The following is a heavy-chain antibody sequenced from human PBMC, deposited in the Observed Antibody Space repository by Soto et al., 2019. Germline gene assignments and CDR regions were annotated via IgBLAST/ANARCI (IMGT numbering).Heavy chain of an antibody. CDR2: IYYSERTSYNSGST. CDR1: GDSMTSSSYY. D-gene: IGHD3-3*01. J-gene: IGHJ5*02. V-gene: IGHV4-39*01. CDR3: ATRITVFGLLIPPFDP. Sequence: KPSETLSLTCTVSGDSMTSSSYYWGWIRQPPGKGLEWIGSIYYSERTSYNSGSTYYSPSLKSRVTISGDTSKSQFSLKLSSVTAADTAIYYCATRITVFGLLIPPFDPWGQGTQVTVSS.